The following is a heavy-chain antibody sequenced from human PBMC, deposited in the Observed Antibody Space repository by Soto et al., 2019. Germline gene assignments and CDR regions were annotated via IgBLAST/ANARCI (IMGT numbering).Heavy chain of an antibody. Sequence: PSETLSLTCAVYGGSFSGYYWSWIRQPPGKGLEWIGEINHSGSTNYNPSLKSRVTISVDTSKNQFSLKLRSVTAADTAVYYCARLHYYDSGTYYFNYWGQGTLVTVSS. CDR3: ARLHYYDSGTYYFNY. CDR1: GGSFSGYY. CDR2: INHSGST. V-gene: IGHV4-34*01. J-gene: IGHJ4*02. D-gene: IGHD3-10*01.